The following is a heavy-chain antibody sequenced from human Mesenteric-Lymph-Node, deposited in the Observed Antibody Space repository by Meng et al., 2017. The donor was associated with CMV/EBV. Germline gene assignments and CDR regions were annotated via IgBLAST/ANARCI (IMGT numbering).Heavy chain of an antibody. V-gene: IGHV3-23*01. CDR3: AKSNKLAFCSSSSCYPDY. CDR1: GFIFDDYV. CDR2: ISGSGDSGDRT. J-gene: IGHJ4*02. D-gene: IGHD2-2*01. Sequence: GGSLRLSCVASGFIFDDYVMTWVRQAPGKGLEWVSTISGSGDSGDRTYYADSVKGRFTISRDNSKNTLYLQMNSLRVEDTAVYYCAKSNKLAFCSSSSCYPDYWGQGTVVTVSS.